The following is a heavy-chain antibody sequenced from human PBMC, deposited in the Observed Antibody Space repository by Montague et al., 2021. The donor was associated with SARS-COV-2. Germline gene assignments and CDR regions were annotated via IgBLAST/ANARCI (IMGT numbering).Heavy chain of an antibody. D-gene: IGHD6-13*01. CDR2: VNYSCST. J-gene: IGHJ4*02. CDR1: GDSMNNYC. V-gene: IGHV4-59*01. Sequence: SETLSLTCTVSGDSMNNYCCSWIRQPPGKGLEWIWYVNYSCSTHXNPSLQLRVTLSKDTSKNQFSLRLTPVSAAATAMYFCARAPIYRSSWYAYFDYWGQGTLVTVSS. CDR3: ARAPIYRSSWYAYFDY.